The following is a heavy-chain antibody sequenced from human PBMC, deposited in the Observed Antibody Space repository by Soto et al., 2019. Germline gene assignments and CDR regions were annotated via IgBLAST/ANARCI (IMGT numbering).Heavy chain of an antibody. CDR3: ARERCSGGSCYRTFDY. D-gene: IGHD2-15*01. J-gene: IGHJ4*02. CDR1: GYTFTSYA. V-gene: IGHV1-3*01. Sequence: ASVKVSCKASGYTFTSYAMHWVRQAPGQRLEWMGWINAGNGNTKYSQKFQGRVTITRDTSASTAYMELSSLRSEDTAVYYCARERCSGGSCYRTFDYWGQGTLVTVSS. CDR2: INAGNGNT.